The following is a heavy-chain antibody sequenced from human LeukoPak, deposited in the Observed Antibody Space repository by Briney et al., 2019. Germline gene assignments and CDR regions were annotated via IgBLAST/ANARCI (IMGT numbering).Heavy chain of an antibody. J-gene: IGHJ4*02. CDR2: IYTGDTT. CDR1: GFTVSSNY. V-gene: IGHV3-53*01. Sequence: GGSLRLSCAVSGFTVSSNYMSWVRQAPGKGLEWVSVIYTGDTTYYADSVKGRFTISRDNSKNTLYLQMNSLRAEDTALYYCARDGDDTSGYFSPFDYWGQGTLVTVSS. D-gene: IGHD3-22*01. CDR3: ARDGDDTSGYFSPFDY.